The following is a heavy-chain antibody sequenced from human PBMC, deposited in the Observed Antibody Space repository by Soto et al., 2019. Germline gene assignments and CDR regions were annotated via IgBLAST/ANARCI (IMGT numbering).Heavy chain of an antibody. CDR2: ISTYNGNT. CDR3: ARGPTDYYDNSANYFLDY. CDR1: GYTFITYG. V-gene: IGHV1-18*01. Sequence: QVQLVQSGAEVKKPGASVKVSCKASGYTFITYGVSWVRQAPGQGPDRLGWISTYNGNTRYAERLQGRVTMTTDTTTNTAYMELRNLRSDDTAVYYCARGPTDYYDNSANYFLDYWGQGTLVTVSS. J-gene: IGHJ4*02. D-gene: IGHD3-22*01.